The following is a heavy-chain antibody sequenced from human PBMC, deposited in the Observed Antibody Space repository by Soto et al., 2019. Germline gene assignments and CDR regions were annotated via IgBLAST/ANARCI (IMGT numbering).Heavy chain of an antibody. CDR1: GGSFRGYY. D-gene: IGHD6-6*01. Sequence: QVQLQQWGAGLLKPSETLSLTCAVYGGSFRGYYWSWIRQPPGKGLEWIGEINQRGSTNYNPSLKSRVTISVDTSKCQFSLQLSSMTAADTAVYYCARRRSSSFYYYGMDVWGQGTPVTVSS. V-gene: IGHV4-34*01. CDR3: ARRRSSSFYYYGMDV. CDR2: INQRGST. J-gene: IGHJ6*02.